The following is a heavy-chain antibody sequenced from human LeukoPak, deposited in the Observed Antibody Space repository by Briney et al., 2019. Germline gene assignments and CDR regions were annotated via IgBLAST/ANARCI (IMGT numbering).Heavy chain of an antibody. V-gene: IGHV1-3*01. CDR1: GYTFTTYA. J-gene: IGHJ4*02. CDR2: INAGNGNT. Sequence: ASVKVSCKASGYTFTTYAMHWVRQAPGQGLEWMGWINAGNGNTKYSQKFQGRVTITRDTSASIAYMELNNLRSEDTAVYCCASSRSGYGGNPFDYWGQGTLVTVSS. D-gene: IGHD4-23*01. CDR3: ASSRSGYGGNPFDY.